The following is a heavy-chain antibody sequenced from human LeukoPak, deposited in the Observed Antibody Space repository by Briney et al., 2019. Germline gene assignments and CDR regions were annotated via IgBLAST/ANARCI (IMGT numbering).Heavy chain of an antibody. V-gene: IGHV3-48*03. Sequence: GVSLRLSCVASGFAFSNYEMNWVRQAPGKGLEWVSYISRSGGTIFSADSVKGRFTISRNNAKDSLYLQMNSLRAEDTAVYYCARAYVVVVAATRGDAYDYWGQGALVTVSS. CDR2: ISRSGGTI. J-gene: IGHJ4*02. CDR3: ARAYVVVVAATRGDAYDY. CDR1: GFAFSNYE. D-gene: IGHD2-15*01.